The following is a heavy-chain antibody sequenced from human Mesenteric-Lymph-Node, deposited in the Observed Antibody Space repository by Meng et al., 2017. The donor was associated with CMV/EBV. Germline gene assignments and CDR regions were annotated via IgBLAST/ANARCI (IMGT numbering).Heavy chain of an antibody. CDR2: INHSGST. Sequence: SETLSLTCTVSDDSLSSNAYYWAWIRQPPGKGLEWIGEINHSGSTNYNPSLKSRVTISVDTSKNQFSLKLSSVTPADTAVYYCARGPFGVALPYFDYWGQGTLVTVSS. CDR3: ARGPFGVALPYFDY. V-gene: IGHV4-34*01. J-gene: IGHJ4*02. D-gene: IGHD3-3*01. CDR1: DDSLSSNAYY.